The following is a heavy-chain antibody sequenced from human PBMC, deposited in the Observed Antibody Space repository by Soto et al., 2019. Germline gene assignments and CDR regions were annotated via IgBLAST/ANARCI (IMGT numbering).Heavy chain of an antibody. D-gene: IGHD2-2*01. V-gene: IGHV4-30-4*01. CDR3: ARSDLAVPAANFDY. CDR1: GGSISSGDYY. J-gene: IGHJ4*02. CDR2: IYYSGST. Sequence: QVQLQESGPGLVKPSQTLSLTCTVSGGSISSGDYYWSWIRQPPGKRLEWIGYIYYSGSTYYNRYPKSRVTISVDTPKNQFSLKLSSVTAADTAVYYCARSDLAVPAANFDYWGQGTLFTVSS.